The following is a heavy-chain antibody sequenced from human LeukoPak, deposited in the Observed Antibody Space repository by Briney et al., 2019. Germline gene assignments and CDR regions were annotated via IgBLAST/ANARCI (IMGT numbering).Heavy chain of an antibody. Sequence: KASETLSLTCTVSGGSISSSSYYWGWIRQPPGKGLEWIGSIYYSGSTYYNPPLKSRVTISVDTSKNQFSLKLSSVTAADTAVYYCARHDSITNPDYWGQGTLVTVSS. CDR2: IYYSGST. J-gene: IGHJ4*02. D-gene: IGHD3-10*01. V-gene: IGHV4-39*01. CDR3: ARHDSITNPDY. CDR1: GGSISSSSYY.